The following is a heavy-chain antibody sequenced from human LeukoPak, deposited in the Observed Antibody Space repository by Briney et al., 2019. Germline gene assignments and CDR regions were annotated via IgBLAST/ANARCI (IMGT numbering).Heavy chain of an antibody. CDR2: SNSDGSSI. V-gene: IGHV3-74*01. CDR1: GFTISDYW. D-gene: IGHD2-8*02. Sequence: GGSLRLSCAASGFTISDYWMHWVRQAPGKGLVWVSRSNSDGSSISYADSVKGRFTISRDIAKNTLYLQMDSLRDEDTGVYYCARDWSFDYWGQGTLVTVSS. J-gene: IGHJ4*02. CDR3: ARDWSFDY.